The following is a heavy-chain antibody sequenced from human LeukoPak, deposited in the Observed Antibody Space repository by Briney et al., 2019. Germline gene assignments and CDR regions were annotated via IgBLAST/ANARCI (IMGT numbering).Heavy chain of an antibody. V-gene: IGHV1-18*01. Sequence: ASVKVSCTASGYTFTSYGISWVRQAPGQGLEWMGWISAYNGNTNYAQKLQGRVAMTTDTSTSTAYMELSSLRSEDTAVYYCATDPLNYGIFDYWGQGTLVTVSS. J-gene: IGHJ4*02. CDR1: GYTFTSYG. CDR2: ISAYNGNT. D-gene: IGHD1-7*01. CDR3: ATDPLNYGIFDY.